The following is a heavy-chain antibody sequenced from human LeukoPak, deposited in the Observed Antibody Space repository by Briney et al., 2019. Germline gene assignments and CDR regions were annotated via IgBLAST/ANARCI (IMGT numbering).Heavy chain of an antibody. V-gene: IGHV3-23*01. D-gene: IGHD4-17*01. CDR3: ATVESGDQALDY. CDR1: GFTFSNYA. Sequence: PGGSLRLSCAASGFTFSNYAMSWVRQAPGKGLEWVSGISGSGGNTYYAYSVKGRFTISRDKSKNTLYLQMNSLRAEDTAVYYCATVESGDQALDYWGQGTLVTVSS. J-gene: IGHJ4*02. CDR2: ISGSGGNT.